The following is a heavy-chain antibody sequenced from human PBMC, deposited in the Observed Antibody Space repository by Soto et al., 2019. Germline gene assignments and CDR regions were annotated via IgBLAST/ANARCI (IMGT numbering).Heavy chain of an antibody. D-gene: IGHD3-10*01. V-gene: IGHV3-30*18. Sequence: GGSLRLSCAASGFTFSSYGMHWVXXXXXXXXXXVAVISYDGSNKYYADSVKGRFTISRDNSKNTLYLQMNSLRAEDTAVYYCAKDLVRIRHSASAVRGVLDYWGQGTLVTV. CDR3: AKDLVRIRHSASAVRGVLDY. CDR2: ISYDGSNK. J-gene: IGHJ4*02. CDR1: GFTFSSYG.